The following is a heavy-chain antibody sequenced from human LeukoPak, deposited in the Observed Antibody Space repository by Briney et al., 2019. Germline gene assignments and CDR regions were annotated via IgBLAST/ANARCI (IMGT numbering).Heavy chain of an antibody. D-gene: IGHD6-13*01. CDR1: GFTFDDYA. J-gene: IGHJ4*02. CDR2: ISWNSGSI. CDR3: AKDRAQQLGPFDY. V-gene: IGHV3-9*01. Sequence: GGSLRLSCAASGFTFDDYAMHWVRHAPGKGLEWASGISWNSGSIGYADSVKGRFTISRDNAKNSLYLQMNSLRAEDTALYYCAKDRAQQLGPFDYWGQGTLVTVSS.